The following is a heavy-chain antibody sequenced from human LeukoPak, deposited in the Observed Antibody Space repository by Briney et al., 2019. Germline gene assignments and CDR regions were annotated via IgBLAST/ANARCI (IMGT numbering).Heavy chain of an antibody. CDR1: GYTFTSYG. CDR3: ARAVTMVRGVMGWFDP. J-gene: IGHJ5*02. CDR2: ISAYNGNT. Sequence: ASVKVSCKASGYTFTSYGISWVRQAPGQGLEWMGWISAYNGNTNYAQKLQGRVTMTTDTSTSTAYMELRSLRSDDTAVYYCARAVTMVRGVMGWFDPWGQGTLVTVSS. D-gene: IGHD3-10*01. V-gene: IGHV1-18*01.